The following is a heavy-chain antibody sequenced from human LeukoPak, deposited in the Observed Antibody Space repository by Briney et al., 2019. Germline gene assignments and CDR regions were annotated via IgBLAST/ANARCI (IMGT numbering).Heavy chain of an antibody. D-gene: IGHD3-22*01. V-gene: IGHV4-59*01. J-gene: IGHJ4*02. CDR2: IYYSGST. Sequence: SETLSHTCTVSGGSISSYYWSWIRQPPGKGLEWIGYIYYSGSTNYNPSLKSRVTISVDTSKNQFSLKLSSVTAADTAVYYCASANYYDSSGYYVDYWGQGTLVTVSS. CDR1: GGSISSYY. CDR3: ASANYYDSSGYYVDY.